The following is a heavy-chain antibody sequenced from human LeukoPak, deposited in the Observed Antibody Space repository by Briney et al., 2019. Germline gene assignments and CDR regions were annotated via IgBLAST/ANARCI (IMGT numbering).Heavy chain of an antibody. CDR1: GFTISSYW. D-gene: IGHD3-10*01. CDR3: ARAIRGSAVDTGDR. Sequence: GGSLRLSCAASGFTISSYWMRWVRQSPGKGLEGMANIKHGGRAQYNVDSGRGRSTISRDNAKNSLFLQMNSLTVEDTAVYYCARAIRGSAVDTGDRWGQGTLVTVS. V-gene: IGHV3-7*01. CDR2: IKHGGRAQ. J-gene: IGHJ4*02.